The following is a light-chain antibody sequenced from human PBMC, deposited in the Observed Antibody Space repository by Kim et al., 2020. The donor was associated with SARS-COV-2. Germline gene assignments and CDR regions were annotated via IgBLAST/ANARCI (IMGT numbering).Light chain of an antibody. CDR3: QQYKSYPYT. CDR1: QSISSW. CDR2: DAS. V-gene: IGKV1-5*01. J-gene: IGKJ2*01. Sequence: SASVGDRVTITCRASQSISSWLAWYQQNPGRPPNLLIYDASSLESGVPSRFSGSGSGTEFTLTISSLQPDDFATYYCQQYKSYPYTFGQGTKLEI.